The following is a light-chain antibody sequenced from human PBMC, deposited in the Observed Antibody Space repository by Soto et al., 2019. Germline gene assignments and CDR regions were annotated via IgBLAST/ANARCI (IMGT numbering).Light chain of an antibody. CDR2: EVS. CDR1: GSDVGNYVF. Sequence: QSVLTQPASVSGSPGQSITISCTGTGSDVGNYVFVSWYKQYPGKAPKLIIFEVSNRPSGVSDRFSGSKSGSTASLSISGLQSEDEADYYCVSYTSTSTLVFGTGTKVTVL. CDR3: VSYTSTSTLV. J-gene: IGLJ1*01. V-gene: IGLV2-14*01.